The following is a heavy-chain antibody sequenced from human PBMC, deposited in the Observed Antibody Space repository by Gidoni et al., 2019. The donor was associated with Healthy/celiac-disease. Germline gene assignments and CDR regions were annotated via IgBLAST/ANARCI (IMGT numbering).Heavy chain of an antibody. J-gene: IGHJ4*02. CDR2: INPSGGST. CDR3: ARSLVGAFSRRYFDY. Sequence: KASGYTFTSYYMHWVRQAPGQGLEWMGIINPSGGSTSYAQKFQGRVTMTRDTSTSTVYMELSSLRSEDTAVYYCARSLVGAFSRRYFDYWGQGTLVTVSS. V-gene: IGHV1-46*01. D-gene: IGHD1-26*01. CDR1: GYTFTSYY.